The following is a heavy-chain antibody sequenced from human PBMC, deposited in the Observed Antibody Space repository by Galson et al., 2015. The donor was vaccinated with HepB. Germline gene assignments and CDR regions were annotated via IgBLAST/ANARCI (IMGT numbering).Heavy chain of an antibody. CDR1: GYTFTGYY. D-gene: IGHD4-17*01. J-gene: IGHJ6*03. CDR3: ARMNTVTPYLNLYYYYYMDV. Sequence: SVKVSCKASGYTFTGYYMHWVRQAPGQGLEWMGRTNPNSGGTNYAQKFQGRVTMTRDTSISTAYMELSSLRSEDTAVYYCARMNTVTPYLNLYYYYYMDVWGKGTTVTVSS. CDR2: TNPNSGGT. V-gene: IGHV1-2*06.